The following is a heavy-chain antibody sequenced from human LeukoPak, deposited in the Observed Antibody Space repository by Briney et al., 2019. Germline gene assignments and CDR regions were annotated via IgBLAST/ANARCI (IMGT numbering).Heavy chain of an antibody. D-gene: IGHD4-17*01. CDR3: ESGDYGDYGTFDY. CDR2: IYYSGST. V-gene: IGHV4-39*01. CDR1: GGSISSSSYY. J-gene: IGHJ4*02. Sequence: PSETLSLTCTVSGGSISSSSYYWGWIRQPPGKGLEWIGSIYYSGSTYYNPSLKSRVTISVDTSKNQFSLKLSSVTAADTAVYYCESGDYGDYGTFDYWGQGTLVTVSS.